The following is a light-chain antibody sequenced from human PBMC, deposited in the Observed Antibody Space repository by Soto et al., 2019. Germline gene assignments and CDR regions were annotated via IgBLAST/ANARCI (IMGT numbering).Light chain of an antibody. CDR1: QSVSSY. CDR3: QQYNNWLYT. J-gene: IGKJ5*01. Sequence: EIVLTQSPGTLSLSPGARATLSXRASQSVSSYLAWYQQKSGQAPRLLIYGASTRATGIPARFSGSGSGTEFTLTISSLQSEDFAVYYCQQYNNWLYTFGQGTRLEI. CDR2: GAS. V-gene: IGKV3-15*01.